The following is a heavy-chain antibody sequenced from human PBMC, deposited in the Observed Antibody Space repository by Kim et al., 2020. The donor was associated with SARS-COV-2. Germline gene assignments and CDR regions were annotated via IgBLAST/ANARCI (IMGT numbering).Heavy chain of an antibody. CDR2: IYPGDSDT. V-gene: IGHV5-51*01. J-gene: IGHJ4*02. Sequence: GESLKISCKGSGYMFTSYWIGWVRQMPGKGLEWMGIIYPGDSDTRYSPSFQGQVPISADKSISTAYLEWSSLEASDTAMYYCAVGNNWSTPTKGFDYWGQGTLVTVSS. CDR1: GYMFTSYW. CDR3: AVGNNWSTPTKGFDY. D-gene: IGHD1-1*01.